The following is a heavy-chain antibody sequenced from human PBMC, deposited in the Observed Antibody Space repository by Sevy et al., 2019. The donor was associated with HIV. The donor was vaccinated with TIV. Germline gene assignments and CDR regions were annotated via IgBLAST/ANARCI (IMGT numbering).Heavy chain of an antibody. D-gene: IGHD6-25*01. Sequence: GGSLRLSCAASGFRLNNFGMYWVRQAPGKGLEGVAFIRYDGINKYYVDSVKGRSTISRDNSKDTLYLEMKSLRLEDTAIYYCAKGGSGGIDHYGMDVWGQWTTVTVS. CDR2: IRYDGINK. CDR3: AKGGSGGIDHYGMDV. CDR1: GFRLNNFG. J-gene: IGHJ6*02. V-gene: IGHV3-30*02.